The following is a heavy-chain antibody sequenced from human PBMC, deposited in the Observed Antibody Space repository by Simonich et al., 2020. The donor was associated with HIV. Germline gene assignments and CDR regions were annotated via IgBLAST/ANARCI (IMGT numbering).Heavy chain of an antibody. D-gene: IGHD3-22*01. J-gene: IGHJ3*02. Sequence: EGIGYIYYSGSTNYNHSLKSRVTISVDTSKNQFSLKLSSLTAADTAVYYCARHLSEITMIVGGAFDIWGQGTMVTVSS. CDR3: ARHLSEITMIVGGAFDI. CDR2: IYYSGST. V-gene: IGHV4-59*08.